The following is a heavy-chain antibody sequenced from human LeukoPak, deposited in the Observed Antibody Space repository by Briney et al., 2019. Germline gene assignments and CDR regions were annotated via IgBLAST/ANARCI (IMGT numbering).Heavy chain of an antibody. CDR1: GFVFYDYA. CDR3: ARAQSKESDDSGSFYRHFDY. CDR2: ISWNSGDI. Sequence: SGGSLRLSCEATGFVFYDYAMHWVWQVPGKGLEWVSGISWNSGDIAYADSVKGRFTISRDNAKNSLYRQMNSLKPEDTALYYCARAQSKESDDSGSFYRHFDYWGRGTLVTVSS. J-gene: IGHJ4*02. V-gene: IGHV3-9*01. D-gene: IGHD3-10*01.